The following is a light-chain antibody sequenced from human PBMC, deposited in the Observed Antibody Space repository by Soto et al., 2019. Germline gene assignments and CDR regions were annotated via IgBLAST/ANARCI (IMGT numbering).Light chain of an antibody. J-gene: IGLJ2*01. CDR3: GTWDSSLSAVV. Sequence: QSALTQPPSVSAAPGQKVTISCSGSSSNIGNNYVSWYQQLPGTAPKLLIYDTNKRFSGIPDRFSGSKSGTSATLGITGLQTGDEADYYCGTWDSSLSAVVFGGGTKLTVL. CDR2: DTN. V-gene: IGLV1-51*01. CDR1: SSNIGNNY.